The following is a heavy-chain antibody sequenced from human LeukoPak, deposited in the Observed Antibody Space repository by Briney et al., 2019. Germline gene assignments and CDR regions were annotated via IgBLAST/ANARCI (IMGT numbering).Heavy chain of an antibody. V-gene: IGHV1-2*02. D-gene: IGHD3-16*01. Sequence: ASVKVSCKASGYTFTGYYMHWARQAPGQGLEWMGWINPNSGGTNYAQKFQGRVTMTRDTSISTAYVELSRLRSDDTAVYYCARDLEYLYPGGAFDIWGQGTMVTVSS. CDR3: ARDLEYLYPGGAFDI. CDR1: GYTFTGYY. CDR2: INPNSGGT. J-gene: IGHJ3*02.